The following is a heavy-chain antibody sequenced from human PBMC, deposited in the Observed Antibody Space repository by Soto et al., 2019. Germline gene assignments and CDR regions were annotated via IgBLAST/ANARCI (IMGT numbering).Heavy chain of an antibody. V-gene: IGHV3-11*06. D-gene: IGHD1-1*01. CDR2: SSNSGSFT. Sequence: GGSLRLSCAASGFTFSDHYMSWIRQAPGKGLEWIGYSSNSGSFTRYADSVKGRFSISRDNAKNSLYLQINSPRGDDTAIYYCVRSGDNYNLLDYWGQGTPVTVSS. CDR3: VRSGDNYNLLDY. J-gene: IGHJ4*02. CDR1: GFTFSDHY.